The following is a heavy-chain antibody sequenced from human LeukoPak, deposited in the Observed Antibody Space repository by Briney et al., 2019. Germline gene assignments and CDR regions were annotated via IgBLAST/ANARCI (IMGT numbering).Heavy chain of an antibody. V-gene: IGHV3-30*18. CDR1: GFTFSSYG. CDR2: ISYDGSNK. J-gene: IGHJ6*02. D-gene: IGHD1-1*01. Sequence: GRSLRLSCAASGFTFSSYGMHWVRQAPGKGLEWVAVISYDGSNKYYADSVKGRFTISRDNSKNTLYLQMNSLRAEDTAVYYCAKEWGAGSNLYYYWGMDVWGQGTTVTVSS. CDR3: AKEWGAGSNLYYYWGMDV.